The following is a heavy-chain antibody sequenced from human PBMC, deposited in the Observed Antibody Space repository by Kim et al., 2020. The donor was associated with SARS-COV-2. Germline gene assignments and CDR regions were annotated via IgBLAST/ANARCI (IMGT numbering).Heavy chain of an antibody. V-gene: IGHV3-9*01. CDR3: IKELSPGGLDY. J-gene: IGHJ4*02. CDR1: GLTFEDYA. D-gene: IGHD3-10*01. CDR2: IYWNSNRI. Sequence: GGSLRLSCVVSGLTFEDYAMHWIRQAPGKALEWVAGIYWNSNRIGYEDSVKGRFTISRDNAKNSLYLQMNSLRVEDSAFYYCIKELSPGGLDYWGRGTLVTVSS.